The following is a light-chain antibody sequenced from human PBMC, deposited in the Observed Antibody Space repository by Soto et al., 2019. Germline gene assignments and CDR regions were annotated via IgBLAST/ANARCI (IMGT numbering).Light chain of an antibody. CDR1: QSLLHSDGFSY. CDR2: FGS. V-gene: IGKV2-28*01. J-gene: IGKJ1*01. Sequence: DIVMTQSPLSLPVTPGEPASISCRSSQSLLHSDGFSYLDWYLQKPGQSPQLLIYFGSSRASGVPDRFSGSGSGTDFTLKISRVEAEDVGVYFCMQSLQTPGTFGQGTKVEIK. CDR3: MQSLQTPGT.